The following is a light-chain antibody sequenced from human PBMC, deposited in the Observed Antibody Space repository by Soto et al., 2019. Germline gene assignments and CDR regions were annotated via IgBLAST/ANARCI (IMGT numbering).Light chain of an antibody. Sequence: EIVLTQSPGTLSLSPGERVTLSCRASQTVTNRYFAWYQHRRGQAPRLLIYGTSNRATGVPDRFSGSGSGTDFSLTIARLEHEDFAVYFCQQYASSITFGGGTKVEFK. CDR3: QQYASSIT. CDR1: QTVTNRY. V-gene: IGKV3-20*01. J-gene: IGKJ4*01. CDR2: GTS.